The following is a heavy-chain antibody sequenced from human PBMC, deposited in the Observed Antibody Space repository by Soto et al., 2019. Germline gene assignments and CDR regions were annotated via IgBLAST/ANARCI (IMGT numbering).Heavy chain of an antibody. D-gene: IGHD6-19*01. CDR2: VNTDGSRT. CDR1: GFTFSSYW. CDR3: TKNALQGAVAGPNWFDP. V-gene: IGHV3-74*01. Sequence: GGSLRLSCGASGFTFSSYWMHWVRQAPGKGLVWVSRVNTDGSRTSYADSVKGRFTISRDNAKNTLYVQMNSLRAEDTAVYYCTKNALQGAVAGPNWFDPWGQGTLVTVSS. J-gene: IGHJ5*02.